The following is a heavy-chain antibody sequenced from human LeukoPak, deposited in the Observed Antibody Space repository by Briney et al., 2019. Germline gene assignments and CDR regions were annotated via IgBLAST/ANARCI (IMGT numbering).Heavy chain of an antibody. V-gene: IGHV4-38-2*02. CDR2: IYHSGST. Sequence: SETLSLTCTVSGYSISSGYYWGWIRQPPGKGLEWIGSIYHSGSTYYNPSLKSRVTISVDTSKNQFSLKLSSVTAADTAVYYCASIAVAGNGAFDIWGQGTMVTVSS. J-gene: IGHJ3*02. D-gene: IGHD6-19*01. CDR1: GYSISSGYY. CDR3: ASIAVAGNGAFDI.